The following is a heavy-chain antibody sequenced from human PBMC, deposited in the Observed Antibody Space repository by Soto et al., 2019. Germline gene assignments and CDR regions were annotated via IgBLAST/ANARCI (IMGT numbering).Heavy chain of an antibody. CDR2: IYSTGST. CDR3: ARQDYDILTGYYLPWFDP. CDR1: GGSISNSSYY. J-gene: IGHJ5*02. D-gene: IGHD3-9*01. Sequence: QLQLQESGPGLVKPSETLSLTCTVSGGSISNSSYYWGWIRQPPGKGLEWIGSIYSTGSTYYNPSLQSRGTVSVDTSKNHFSLRLSSVTAADTAVYYCARQDYDILTGYYLPWFDPWGQGTLVTVSS. V-gene: IGHV4-39*01.